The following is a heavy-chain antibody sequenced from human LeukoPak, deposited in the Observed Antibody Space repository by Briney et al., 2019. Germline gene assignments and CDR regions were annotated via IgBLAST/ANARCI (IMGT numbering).Heavy chain of an antibody. J-gene: IGHJ4*02. Sequence: PGGSLRLSCAASGFTFSDYYMTWIRQAPGKGLEWVSYITSSGTSIYYADSVKGRFTISRDNAKNSLYLQMHSLRAEDMALYYCAKAFSAPSSSPVDYWGQGTLVTVSS. CDR3: AKAFSAPSSSPVDY. CDR1: GFTFSDYY. CDR2: ITSSGTSI. D-gene: IGHD6-13*01. V-gene: IGHV3-11*01.